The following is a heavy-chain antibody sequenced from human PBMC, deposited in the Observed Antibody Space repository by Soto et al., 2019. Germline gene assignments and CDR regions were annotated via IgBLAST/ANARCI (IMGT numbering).Heavy chain of an antibody. D-gene: IGHD3-22*01. V-gene: IGHV5-10-1*01. CDR3: ARHAYYYDSSGYYYYYYGMDV. Sequence: GESLKISGKGSGYSFTSYWISWVLQMPGKGLEWMGRIDPSDSYTNHSPSFQGHVTISADKSISTAYLQWSSLKASDTAMYYCARHAYYYDSSGYYYYYYGMDVWGQGTTVTVSS. J-gene: IGHJ6*02. CDR1: GYSFTSYW. CDR2: IDPSDSYT.